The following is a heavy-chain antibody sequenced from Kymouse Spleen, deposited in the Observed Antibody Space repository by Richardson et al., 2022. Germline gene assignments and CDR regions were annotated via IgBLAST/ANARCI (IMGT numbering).Heavy chain of an antibody. CDR1: GYTFTSYD. Sequence: QVQLVQSGAEVKKPGASVKVSCKASGYTFTSYDINWVRQATGQGLEWMGWMNPNSGNTGYAQKFQGRVTMTRNTSISTAYMELSSLRSEDTAVYYCARSSGSYWNYYYYYGMDVWGQGTTVTVSS. J-gene: IGHJ6*02. CDR3: ARSSGSYWNYYYYYGMDV. D-gene: IGHD1-26*01. CDR2: MNPNSGNT. V-gene: IGHV1-8*01.